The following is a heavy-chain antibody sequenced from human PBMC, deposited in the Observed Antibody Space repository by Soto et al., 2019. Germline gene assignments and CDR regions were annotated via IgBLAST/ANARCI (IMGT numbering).Heavy chain of an antibody. Sequence: SETLSLTCTVSGGSISSSSYYWGWIRQPPGKGLVWIGGIYYSGSTYNNPSLKSRVTISVDTSKNQFSLKLSSVTAADTAVYYCARNIVVVVAARSDYYGMDVWGQGTTVTVSS. CDR2: IYYSGST. CDR3: ARNIVVVVAARSDYYGMDV. V-gene: IGHV4-39*01. D-gene: IGHD2-15*01. J-gene: IGHJ6*02. CDR1: GGSISSSSYY.